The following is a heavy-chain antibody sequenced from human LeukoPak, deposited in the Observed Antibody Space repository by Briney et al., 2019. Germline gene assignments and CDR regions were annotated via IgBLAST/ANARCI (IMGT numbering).Heavy chain of an antibody. D-gene: IGHD5-24*01. Sequence: GGSLRLSCAASGFIVSGTYMTWVRQAPGKGLECVSIIYSGGDTYYTDSVKGRFSVSRDNSKNTLYLQINSLRDEDTAVYYCAKDDAWLQYNDWGQGTLVTVSS. J-gene: IGHJ4*02. V-gene: IGHV3-53*01. CDR1: GFIVSGTY. CDR2: IYSGGDT. CDR3: AKDDAWLQYND.